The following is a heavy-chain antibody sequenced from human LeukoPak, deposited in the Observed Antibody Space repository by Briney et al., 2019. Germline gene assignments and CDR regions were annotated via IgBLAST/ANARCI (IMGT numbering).Heavy chain of an antibody. J-gene: IGHJ4*02. CDR3: ARDPRWFGELLPNYFDY. CDR1: GGSFSGYY. D-gene: IGHD3-10*01. CDR2: INHSGST. V-gene: IGHV4-34*01. Sequence: PSETLSLTCAGYGGSFSGYYWSRIRQPPGKGLEWIGEINHSGSTNYNPSLKSRVTISVDTSKNQFSLKLSSVTAADTAVYYCARDPRWFGELLPNYFDYWGQGTLVTVSS.